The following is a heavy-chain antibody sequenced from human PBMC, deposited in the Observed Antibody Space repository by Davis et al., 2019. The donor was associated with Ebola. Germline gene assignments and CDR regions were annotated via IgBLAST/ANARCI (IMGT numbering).Heavy chain of an antibody. Sequence: SETLSLPCTVSGGSISSSSYYWGWIRQPPGKGLAWIGSIYYSGSTYYNPSLKSRVTISVDTSKNQFSLKLSSVTAADTAVYYCASRWGGSYGETWGQGTLVTVSS. V-gene: IGHV4-39*01. CDR1: GGSISSSSYY. J-gene: IGHJ5*02. CDR3: ASRWGGSYGET. CDR2: IYYSGST. D-gene: IGHD1-26*01.